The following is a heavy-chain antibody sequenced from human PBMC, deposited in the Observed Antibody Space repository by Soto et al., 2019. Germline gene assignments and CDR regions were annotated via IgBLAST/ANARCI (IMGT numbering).Heavy chain of an antibody. CDR1: GFTFSGYG. J-gene: IGHJ6*02. D-gene: IGHD2-2*01. Sequence: GGSLRLSCAASGFTFSGYGMHWVRKAPGKGLEWVAVISYEGSNKYYADTVKGRFTISRDNSKNTLYLQMNSLRAEDTAVYYCAVGYCSSTSCYAPRLYYYGMDVWGQGTTVTVSS. CDR2: ISYEGSNK. CDR3: AVGYCSSTSCYAPRLYYYGMDV. V-gene: IGHV3-30*03.